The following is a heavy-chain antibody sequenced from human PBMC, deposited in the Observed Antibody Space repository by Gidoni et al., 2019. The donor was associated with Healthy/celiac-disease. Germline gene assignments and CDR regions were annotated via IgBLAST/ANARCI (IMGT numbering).Heavy chain of an antibody. D-gene: IGHD1-26*01. V-gene: IGHV3-49*03. J-gene: IGHJ4*02. CDR3: TRDLWWELLHLDSPKKFDY. CDR2: IRSKAYGGTT. CDR1: GFTFGGYA. Sequence: EVQLVESGGGLVQPGRSLSLSCTASGFTFGGYAMSWCRQAPGKGLEWVGFIRSKAYGGTTEYAASVKGRFTISRDDSKSIAYLQMNSLKTEDTAVYYCTRDLWWELLHLDSPKKFDYWGQGTLVTVSS.